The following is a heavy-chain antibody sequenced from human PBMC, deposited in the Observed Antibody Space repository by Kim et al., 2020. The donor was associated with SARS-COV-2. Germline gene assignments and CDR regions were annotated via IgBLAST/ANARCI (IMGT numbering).Heavy chain of an antibody. V-gene: IGHV3-15*01. D-gene: IGHD6-19*01. CDR3: PTNEMGWVESVDD. J-gene: IGHJ4*02. Sequence: YAAPVKGRFTIARDDSNNTLYLQMNSLKTEDTAVYYCPTNEMGWVESVDDWGQGTRVTVSS.